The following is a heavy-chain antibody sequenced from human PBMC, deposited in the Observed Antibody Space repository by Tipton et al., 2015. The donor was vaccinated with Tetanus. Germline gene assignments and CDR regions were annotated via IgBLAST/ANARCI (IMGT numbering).Heavy chain of an antibody. CDR3: ARQGYNGTYQFDY. CDR1: GGYVSTSGHY. CDR2: TYYSGSP. D-gene: IGHD1-26*01. Sequence: LSLTCSVSGGYVSTSGHYWGWIRQAPGKGLEWLGSTYYSGSPHYNPSLNSRVTVFADPSKNQFSLNLISVTAADTAVYYCARQGYNGTYQFDYWGQGTLVTVSS. V-gene: IGHV4-39*01. J-gene: IGHJ4*02.